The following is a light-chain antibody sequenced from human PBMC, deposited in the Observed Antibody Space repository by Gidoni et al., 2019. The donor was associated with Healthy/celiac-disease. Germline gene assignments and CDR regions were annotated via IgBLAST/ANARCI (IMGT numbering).Light chain of an antibody. CDR3: QQRSNWPPLN. Sequence: IFLPNSPATLSLSPGERPTLSCRASQSVSTDLAWYQQKHGQAPRLLIYDASNRATGIPARFSGSGSGTDFTLTISRLEPVDFAVYYCQQRSNWPPLNLGGGKKVEIK. CDR2: DAS. V-gene: IGKV3-11*01. CDR1: QSVSTD. J-gene: IGKJ4*01.